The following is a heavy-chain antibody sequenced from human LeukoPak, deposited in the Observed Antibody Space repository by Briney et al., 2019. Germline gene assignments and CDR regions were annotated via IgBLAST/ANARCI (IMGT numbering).Heavy chain of an antibody. CDR2: IYYSGST. J-gene: IGHJ5*02. CDR1: GGSISSSSYY. Sequence: SETLCLTCTVSGGSISSSSYYWGWIRQPPGKGLEWIGSIYYSGSTYYNPSLKSRVTISVDTSKNQFSLKLSSVTAADTAVYYCASQDWNYCDYNWFDPWGQGTLVTVSS. V-gene: IGHV4-39*01. CDR3: ASQDWNYCDYNWFDP. D-gene: IGHD1-7*01.